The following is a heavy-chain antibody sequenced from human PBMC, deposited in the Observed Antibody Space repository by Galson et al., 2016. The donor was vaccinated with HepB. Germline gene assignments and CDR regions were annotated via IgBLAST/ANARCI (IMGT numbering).Heavy chain of an antibody. CDR2: ISSSSSYI. CDR3: AAWLLSGSYFLGAFDI. J-gene: IGHJ3*02. D-gene: IGHD1-26*01. Sequence: SLRLSCAASGFTFSSYSMNWVRQAPGKGLAWVSSISSSSSYIYYADSVKGRFTISRDNAKNSLYLQMNSLRAEDTAVYYCAAWLLSGSYFLGAFDIWGQGTMVTVSS. CDR1: GFTFSSYS. V-gene: IGHV3-21*01.